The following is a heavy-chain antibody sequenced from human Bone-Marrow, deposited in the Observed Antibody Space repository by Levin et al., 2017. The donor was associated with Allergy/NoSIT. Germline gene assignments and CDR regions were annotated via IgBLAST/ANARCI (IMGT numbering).Heavy chain of an antibody. V-gene: IGHV3-21*01. Sequence: SGGSLRLSWGGSGVTCSTDTRNWVRQAPGKGLEWVSSISSGSTYIYYADSVKGRFTISRDNAKNSLFLQVNSLKAEDTAVYYCARPHYDSGSYRNYFDYWGQGTFVTVSS. J-gene: IGHJ4*02. D-gene: IGHD3-10*01. CDR3: ARPHYDSGSYRNYFDY. CDR1: GVTCSTDT. CDR2: ISSGSTYI.